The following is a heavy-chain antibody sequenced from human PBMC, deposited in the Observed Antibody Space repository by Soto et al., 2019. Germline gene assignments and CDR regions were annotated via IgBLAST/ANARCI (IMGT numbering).Heavy chain of an antibody. D-gene: IGHD6-19*01. V-gene: IGHV4-34*01. Sequence: SETLSLICAVYGGSFSGYYWSWIRQPPGKGLEWIGEINHSGSTNYNPSLKSRVTISVDTSKNQFSLKLSSVTAADTAVYYCARGLASSGWYVFDYWGQGTLVTVSS. J-gene: IGHJ4*02. CDR3: ARGLASSGWYVFDY. CDR2: INHSGST. CDR1: GGSFSGYY.